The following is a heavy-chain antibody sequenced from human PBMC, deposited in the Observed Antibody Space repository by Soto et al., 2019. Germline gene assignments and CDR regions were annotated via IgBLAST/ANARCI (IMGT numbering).Heavy chain of an antibody. D-gene: IGHD4-4*01. V-gene: IGHV4-39*01. J-gene: IGHJ5*02. Sequence: PSETLSLTCTVSGGSISGSTYYWGWIRQPPGKGLEWIGSIYHSGSTYYSPSLKSRVTISADTSKNQFSLKLSSVTSDDTATYYCARKHSLDYIRWGLDPWGQGTLVTVSS. CDR1: GGSISGSTYY. CDR3: ARKHSLDYIRWGLDP. CDR2: IYHSGST.